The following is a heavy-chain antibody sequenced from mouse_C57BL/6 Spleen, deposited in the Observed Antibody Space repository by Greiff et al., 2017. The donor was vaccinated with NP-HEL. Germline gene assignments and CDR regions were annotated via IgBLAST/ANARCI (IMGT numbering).Heavy chain of an antibody. CDR3: ARGGSSLYYAMDY. CDR2: IHPNRGST. V-gene: IGHV1-64*01. D-gene: IGHD1-1*01. Sequence: QVQLKQPGAELVKPGASVKLSCKASGYTFTSYWMHWVKQRPGQGLEWIGMIHPNRGSTNYNEKFKSKATLTVDKSSSTAYMQLSSLTSEDSAVYYCARGGSSLYYAMDYWGQGTSVTVSS. J-gene: IGHJ4*01. CDR1: GYTFTSYW.